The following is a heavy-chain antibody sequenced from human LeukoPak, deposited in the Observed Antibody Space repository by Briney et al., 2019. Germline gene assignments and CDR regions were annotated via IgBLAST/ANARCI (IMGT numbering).Heavy chain of an antibody. CDR3: ARDPWYYDFWSGYYTGGYYFDY. D-gene: IGHD3-3*01. J-gene: IGHJ4*02. CDR2: INPNSGGT. CDR1: GYTFTGYY. V-gene: IGHV1-2*02. Sequence: ASVKVSCKASGYTFTGYYMHLVRQAPGQGLEWMGWINPNSGGTNYAQKFQGRVTMTRDTSISTAYMELSRLRSDDTAVYYCARDPWYYDFWSGYYTGGYYFDYWGQGTLVTVSS.